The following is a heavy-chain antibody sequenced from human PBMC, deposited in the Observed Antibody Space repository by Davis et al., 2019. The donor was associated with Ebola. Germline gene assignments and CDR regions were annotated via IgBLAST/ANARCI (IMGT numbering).Heavy chain of an antibody. Sequence: GESLKISCAASGFTFSSNSMNWVRQAPGKGLEWVSFISSSSSYIYYADSVTGRFTVSRDNAKNSLYLQMNSLGAEDTAVYYCVRDPALVVTGGGWFFGLWGRGTLVTVSS. D-gene: IGHD2-21*02. CDR3: VRDPALVVTGGGWFFGL. CDR2: ISSSSSYI. CDR1: GFTFSSNS. J-gene: IGHJ2*01. V-gene: IGHV3-21*01.